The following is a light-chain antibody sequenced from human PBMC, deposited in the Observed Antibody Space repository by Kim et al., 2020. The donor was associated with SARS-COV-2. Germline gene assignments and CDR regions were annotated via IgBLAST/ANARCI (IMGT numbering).Light chain of an antibody. J-gene: IGKJ4*01. CDR3: QQRSNWPLT. Sequence: APGERATLSCRASQSVSSYLAWYQQKPGQAPRLLIYDASNRATGIPARFSGSGSGTDFTLTISSLEPEDFAVYYCQQRSNWPLTFGGGTKVDIK. V-gene: IGKV3-11*01. CDR2: DAS. CDR1: QSVSSY.